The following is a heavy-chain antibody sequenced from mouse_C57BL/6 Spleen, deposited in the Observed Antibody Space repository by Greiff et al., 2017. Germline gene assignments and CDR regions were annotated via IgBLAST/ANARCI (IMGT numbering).Heavy chain of an antibody. CDR3: ARLRYYGSSYYFDY. Sequence: VQLQQSGPELVKPGASVKISCKASGYTFTDYHMNWVKQSHGKSLEWIGDINPNNGGTSYNQKFKGKATLTVDKSSSTAYMELRSLTSEDSAVYYCARLRYYGSSYYFDYWGQGTTLTVSS. CDR2: INPNNGGT. D-gene: IGHD1-1*01. J-gene: IGHJ2*01. CDR1: GYTFTDYH. V-gene: IGHV1-26*01.